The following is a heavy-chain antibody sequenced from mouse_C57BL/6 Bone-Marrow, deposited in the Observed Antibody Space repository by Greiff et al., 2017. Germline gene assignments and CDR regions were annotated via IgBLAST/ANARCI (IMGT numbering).Heavy chain of an antibody. CDR1: GFNIKDDY. CDR3: FYYSNYHGYYDV. D-gene: IGHD2-5*01. J-gene: IGHJ1*03. Sequence: EVQLQQSGAELVRPGASVKLSCTASGFNIKDDYMHWVKQRPEQGLEWIGWIDTENGDTEYASKFKGQATITADTSSNTAYLQLSSLTSEDTAVYYCFYYSNYHGYYDVWGTGTAVTVSS. V-gene: IGHV14-4*01. CDR2: IDTENGDT.